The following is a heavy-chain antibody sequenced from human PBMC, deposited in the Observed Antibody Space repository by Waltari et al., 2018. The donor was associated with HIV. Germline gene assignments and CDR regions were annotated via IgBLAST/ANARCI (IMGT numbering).Heavy chain of an antibody. CDR3: AREGVGAQLLYYYGMDV. CDR1: GYTFTSYG. J-gene: IGHJ6*02. D-gene: IGHD1-26*01. CDR2: ISAYNGNT. Sequence: QVQLVQSGAEVKKPGASATGSRKAAGYTFTSYGINWVPPAPGQGLEWMGWISAYNGNTNYAQKLQGRVTMTTDTSTSTAYMELRSLRSDDTAVYYCAREGVGAQLLYYYGMDVWGQGTTVTVSS. V-gene: IGHV1-18*01.